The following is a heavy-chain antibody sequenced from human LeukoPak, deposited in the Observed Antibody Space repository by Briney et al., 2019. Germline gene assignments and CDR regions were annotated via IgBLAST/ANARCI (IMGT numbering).Heavy chain of an antibody. Sequence: SQTLSLTCTVSGGSISSGSYYWSWIRQPAGKGLEWIGRIYTSGSTNYNPSLKSRVTISVDTSKNQFSLKLSSVTAADTAVYYCAGVGFRGVTYFDYWGQGTLVTVSS. CDR2: IYTSGST. CDR1: GGSISSGSYY. D-gene: IGHD3-10*01. V-gene: IGHV4-61*02. CDR3: AGVGFRGVTYFDY. J-gene: IGHJ4*02.